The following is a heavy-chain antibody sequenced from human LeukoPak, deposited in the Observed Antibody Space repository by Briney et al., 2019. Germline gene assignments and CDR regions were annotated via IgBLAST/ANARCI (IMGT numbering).Heavy chain of an antibody. D-gene: IGHD4-17*01. CDR2: TSGAGT. V-gene: IGHV3-23*01. CDR1: GFTFRNYA. Sequence: GGSLRLSCAASGFTFRNYALTWVRQAPGRGLEWVSSTSGAGTYYADSVKGRFSISRDNNKNRLYLQMSSLRAEDTAVYYCARDPNGNYVGAFDFQRWGQGTLVTVSS. J-gene: IGHJ1*01. CDR3: ARDPNGNYVGAFDFQR.